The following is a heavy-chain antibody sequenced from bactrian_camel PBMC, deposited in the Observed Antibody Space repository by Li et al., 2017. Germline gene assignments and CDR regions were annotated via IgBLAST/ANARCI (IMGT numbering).Heavy chain of an antibody. CDR1: GFTFSNYD. V-gene: IGHV3-2*01. Sequence: HVQLVESGGGLVQPGGSLRPSCAASGFTFSNYDMTWVRQAPGKGLEWVSRITSHSIYTYYADSVKGRFTISRDNAKNTLYLQIHSLKTEDTAVYYCASDQFQEWNYWGQGTQVTVS. J-gene: IGHJ4*01. D-gene: IGHD4*01. CDR2: ITSHSIYT. CDR3: ASDQFQEWNY.